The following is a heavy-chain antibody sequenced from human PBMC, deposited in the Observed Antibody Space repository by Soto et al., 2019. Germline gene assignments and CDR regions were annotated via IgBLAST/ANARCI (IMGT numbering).Heavy chain of an antibody. CDR2: ILYDVSKK. V-gene: IGHV3-30*18. D-gene: IGHD6-19*01. CDR3: VKDGSSGWPYCDVMDV. Sequence: GGSLSLSCAASGFTFSSYGMHWVRQAPGKGLEWVAVILYDVSKKYYADSVKGRFTISRDNSKNALYLQMSSLRAEDTALYYCVKDGSSGWPYCDVMDVWGRGTTVTVSS. CDR1: GFTFSSYG. J-gene: IGHJ6*02.